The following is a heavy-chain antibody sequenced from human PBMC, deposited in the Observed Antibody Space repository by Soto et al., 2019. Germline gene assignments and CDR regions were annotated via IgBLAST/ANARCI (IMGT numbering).Heavy chain of an antibody. J-gene: IGHJ4*02. CDR2: ISSGGSTI. CDR1: GFTFNDYY. D-gene: IGHD5-12*01. V-gene: IGHV3-11*01. Sequence: LRLSCAASGFTFNDYYMSWIRQAPGKGLEWVSYISSGGSTIYSADSVKGRFTISRDNAKNSLYLQMNSLRAEDTAVYYCARTPVTTIGRYFDYWGQGTLVTVSS. CDR3: ARTPVTTIGRYFDY.